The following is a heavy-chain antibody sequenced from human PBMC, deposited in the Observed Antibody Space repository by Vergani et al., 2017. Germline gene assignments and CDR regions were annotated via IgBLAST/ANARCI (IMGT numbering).Heavy chain of an antibody. J-gene: IGHJ4*02. CDR1: GFTFSSYA. V-gene: IGHV3-23*01. CDR2: ISGSGGST. D-gene: IGHD1-7*01. CDR3: AKIPGRTGTTWGYYFDY. Sequence: EVQLLESGGGLVQPGGSLRLSCAASGFTFSSYAMSWVRQPPGKGLEWVSAISGSGGSTYYADSVKGRFTISRDNSKNTLYLQMNSLLAEDTAVYYCAKIPGRTGTTWGYYFDYWGQGTLVTVSS.